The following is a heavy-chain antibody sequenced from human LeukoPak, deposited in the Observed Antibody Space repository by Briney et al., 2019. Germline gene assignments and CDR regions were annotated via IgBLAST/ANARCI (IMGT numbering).Heavy chain of an antibody. D-gene: IGHD6-19*01. CDR1: GGSISSGSYY. Sequence: SETLSLTCTVSGGSISSGSYYWGWIRQPPGKGLEWIGSIYYSGSTYYNPSLKSRVTISVDTSKNQFSLKLSSVTAADTAVYYCAREKNRSSSGWYGRNAFDSWGQGTMVTVSS. V-gene: IGHV4-39*07. CDR2: IYYSGST. CDR3: AREKNRSSSGWYGRNAFDS. J-gene: IGHJ3*02.